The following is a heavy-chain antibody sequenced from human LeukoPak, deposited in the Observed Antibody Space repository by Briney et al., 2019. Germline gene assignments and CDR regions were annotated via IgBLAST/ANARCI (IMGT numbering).Heavy chain of an antibody. Sequence: SETLSLTCTVSGGSITSYYWSWIRQPAGKGLEWIGRIYTSGSTNYNPSLKSRVTMSLDISKNQFSLKLTSVTAADTAAYYSARGTRLFCGGSCNSWFDPWGLGTLVTVSS. J-gene: IGHJ5*02. CDR3: ARGTRLFCGGSCNSWFDP. CDR1: GGSITSYY. V-gene: IGHV4-4*07. CDR2: IYTSGST. D-gene: IGHD2-15*01.